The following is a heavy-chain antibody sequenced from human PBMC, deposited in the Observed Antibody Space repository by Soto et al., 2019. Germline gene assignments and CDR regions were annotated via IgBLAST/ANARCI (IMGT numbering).Heavy chain of an antibody. V-gene: IGHV2-5*02. CDR1: GFSLSTSGVG. CDR2: IYWDDDK. CDR3: AHSRTTIFAWASPFDY. J-gene: IGHJ4*02. Sequence: SGPTLVNPTQTLTLTCTFSGFSLSTSGVGVGWIRQPPGKALEWLALIYWDDDKRYSPSLKSRLTITKDTSKNQVVLTMTNMDPVDTATYYCAHSRTTIFAWASPFDYWGQGTLVTVSS. D-gene: IGHD3-3*01.